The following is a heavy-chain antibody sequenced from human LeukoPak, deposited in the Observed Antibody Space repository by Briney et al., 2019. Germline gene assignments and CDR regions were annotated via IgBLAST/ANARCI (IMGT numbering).Heavy chain of an antibody. CDR1: GFTFSSYS. CDR2: ISSSSSYI. D-gene: IGHD2-2*01. Sequence: GGSLRLSCAASGFTFSSYSMNWVRQAPGKGLEWVSSISSSSSYIYYADSVKGRFTISRDNAKNSMYLQMNSLRAEDTAVYYCARGPHLGYCSSTSCSGGYWGQGTLVTVSS. V-gene: IGHV3-21*01. CDR3: ARGPHLGYCSSTSCSGGY. J-gene: IGHJ4*02.